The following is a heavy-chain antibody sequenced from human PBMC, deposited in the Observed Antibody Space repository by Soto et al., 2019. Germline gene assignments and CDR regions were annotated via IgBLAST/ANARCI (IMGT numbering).Heavy chain of an antibody. CDR2: ISPYNGNT. V-gene: IGHV1-18*01. D-gene: IGHD1-26*01. Sequence: QVQLVQSGADVKKPGASVKVSCKASGYSFSNYIITWVRQAPGQGLEWMGWISPYNGNTDYAQNLLGRVTMTTDTSTSTVYMERRSIRSDDTAVYYCARKSQTWGLHKYVDLWGRGTLVTVSS. J-gene: IGHJ2*01. CDR3: ARKSQTWGLHKYVDL. CDR1: GYSFSNYI.